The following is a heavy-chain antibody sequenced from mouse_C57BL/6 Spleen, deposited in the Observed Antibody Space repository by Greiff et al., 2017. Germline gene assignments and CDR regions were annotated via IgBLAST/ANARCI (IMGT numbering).Heavy chain of an antibody. CDR1: GYSITSGYY. Sequence: ESGPGLVKPSQSLSLTCSVTGYSITSGYYWNWIRQFPGNKLEWMGYISYDGSNNYNPSLKNRISITRYTSKNQFFLKLNSVTTEDTATYYCVGYYGNYCGFAYWGPGTLVTVSA. V-gene: IGHV3-6*01. D-gene: IGHD2-1*01. CDR2: ISYDGSN. CDR3: VGYYGNYCGFAY. J-gene: IGHJ3*01.